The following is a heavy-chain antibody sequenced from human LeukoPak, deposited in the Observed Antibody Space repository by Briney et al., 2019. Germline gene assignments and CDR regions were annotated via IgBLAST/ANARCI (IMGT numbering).Heavy chain of an antibody. CDR3: AKQESSGSYPYYFDY. Sequence: GGSLRLSCAASGFIFDRYGMTWARQAPGEGLKWVSSISDSGSRTYYADSVKGRFTVSRDNSKNTVYVQMNSLRAEDTATYYCAKQESSGSYPYYFDYWGQGTLVTVSS. CDR2: ISDSGSRT. V-gene: IGHV3-23*01. CDR1: GFIFDRYG. J-gene: IGHJ4*02. D-gene: IGHD3-22*01.